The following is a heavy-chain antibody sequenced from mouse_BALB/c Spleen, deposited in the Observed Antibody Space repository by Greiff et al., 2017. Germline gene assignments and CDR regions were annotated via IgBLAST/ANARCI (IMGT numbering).Heavy chain of an antibody. Sequence: EVQLQQSGPSLVKPSQTLSLTCSVTGDSITSGYWNWIRKFPGNKLEYMGYISYSGSTYYNPSLKSRISITRDTSKNQYYLQLNSVTTEDTATYYCARYGAYYGNPLFAYWGQGTLVTVSA. CDR1: GDSITSGY. D-gene: IGHD2-10*01. CDR3: ARYGAYYGNPLFAY. V-gene: IGHV3-8*02. J-gene: IGHJ3*01. CDR2: ISYSGST.